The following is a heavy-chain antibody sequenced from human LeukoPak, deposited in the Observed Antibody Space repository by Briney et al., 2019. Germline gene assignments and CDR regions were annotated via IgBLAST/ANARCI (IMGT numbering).Heavy chain of an antibody. V-gene: IGHV4-4*02. Sequence: SETLSLTCAVSGGSISSSNWWSWVRQPPGEGLEWIGEIYHSGSTNYNPSLKSRVTISVDTSNNQFSLKLSSVTAADTAVYYCARGFIRGRYNSYTRSSYYFDYWAREPRSPSPQ. CDR2: IYHSGST. J-gene: IGHJ4*02. D-gene: IGHD1-1*01. CDR3: ARGFIRGRYNSYTRSSYYFDY. CDR1: GGSISSSNW.